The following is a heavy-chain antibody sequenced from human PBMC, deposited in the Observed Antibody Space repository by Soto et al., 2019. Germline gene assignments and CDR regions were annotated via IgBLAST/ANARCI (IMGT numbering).Heavy chain of an antibody. CDR1: GFSVSSNY. CDR2: IYSGGTT. Sequence: EVQLVETGGDLIQPGGSLRLSCAASGFSVSSNYMTWVRQAQGKGLEWVSSIYSGGTTYYADSVKGRFTVSRDNSRNTLYLQMSSLRNEDTAVYYCARGYASSYGFGYWGQGTLVTVFS. J-gene: IGHJ4*02. V-gene: IGHV3-53*02. CDR3: ARGYASSYGFGY. D-gene: IGHD5-18*01.